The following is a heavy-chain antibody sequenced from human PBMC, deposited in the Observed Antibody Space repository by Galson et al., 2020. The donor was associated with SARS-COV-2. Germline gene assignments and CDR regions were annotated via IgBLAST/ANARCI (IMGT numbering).Heavy chain of an antibody. Sequence: SETLSLTCTVSGGSISSSSYYWGWIRQPPGKGLAWIGSIYYSGSTYYNPSLKSRATISVATSKNQFSQKLSSVTAADTAVYYCAVRRRSSYCSGGSCYSLSRGMDVWGQGTTVTVSS. D-gene: IGHD2-15*01. J-gene: IGHJ6*02. CDR2: IYYSGST. CDR3: AVRRRSSYCSGGSCYSLSRGMDV. V-gene: IGHV4-39*01. CDR1: GGSISSSSYY.